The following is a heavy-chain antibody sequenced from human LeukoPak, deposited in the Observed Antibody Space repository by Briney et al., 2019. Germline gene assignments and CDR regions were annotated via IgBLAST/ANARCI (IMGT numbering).Heavy chain of an antibody. Sequence: PGGSLRLSCAASGFTFSHYSMKWVRQAPGKGLEWVSSISSSSSYIYYADSLKGRFTISRDNAKNSLYLQMNGLRAEDTAVYYCARELYYDSGGFSFYWGQGTLVTVSS. CDR1: GFTFSHYS. CDR3: ARELYYDSGGFSFY. D-gene: IGHD3-22*01. V-gene: IGHV3-21*01. CDR2: ISSSSSYI. J-gene: IGHJ4*02.